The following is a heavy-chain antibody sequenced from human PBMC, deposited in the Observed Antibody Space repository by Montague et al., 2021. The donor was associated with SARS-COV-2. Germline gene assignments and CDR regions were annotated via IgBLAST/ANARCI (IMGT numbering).Heavy chain of an antibody. CDR2: IKQDGSEN. D-gene: IGHD2-15*01. Sequence: SLRLSCAASGFTSSSYWMSWVRQAPGKGLEWVANIKQDGSENYYVDSVKGRFTVSRDNAKNSLYLQMNSLRAEDTAMYYCARGVVAAPPVVDYWGRGTLVAVSS. CDR3: ARGVVAAPPVVDY. V-gene: IGHV3-7*01. CDR1: GFTSSSYW. J-gene: IGHJ4*02.